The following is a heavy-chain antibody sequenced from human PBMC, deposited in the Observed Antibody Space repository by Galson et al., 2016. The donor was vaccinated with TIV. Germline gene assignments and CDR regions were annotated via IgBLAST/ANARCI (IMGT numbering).Heavy chain of an antibody. CDR1: GFTFRNYA. CDR2: ISGGGVRT. Sequence: SLRLSCAASGFTFRNYAMSWVRQAPGKGLEWVSGISGGGVRTSYADSVKGRFTVSRDNSRSTLYLQLNSPKVADTAVYYCAKRRVQFDNSGYYGPDYWGQGTLVVVSS. J-gene: IGHJ4*02. V-gene: IGHV3-23*01. CDR3: AKRRVQFDNSGYYGPDY. D-gene: IGHD3-22*01.